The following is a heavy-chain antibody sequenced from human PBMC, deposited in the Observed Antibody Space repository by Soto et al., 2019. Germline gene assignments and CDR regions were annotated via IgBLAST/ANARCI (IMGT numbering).Heavy chain of an antibody. CDR1: GYTFTGYY. J-gene: IGHJ3*02. CDR3: ARDLCSSTSCPNDAFDI. CDR2: INPNSGGT. Sequence: VASVKVSCKASGYTFTGYYMHWVRQAPGQGLEWMGWINPNSGGTNYAQKFQGWVTMTRDTSISTAYMELSRLRSDDTAVYYCARDLCSSTSCPNDAFDIWGQGTMVTVSS. V-gene: IGHV1-2*04. D-gene: IGHD2-2*01.